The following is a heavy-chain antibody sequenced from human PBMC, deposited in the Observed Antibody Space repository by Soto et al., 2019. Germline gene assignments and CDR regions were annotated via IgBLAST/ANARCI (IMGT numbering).Heavy chain of an antibody. CDR1: GYTLTELS. D-gene: IGHD6-13*01. CDR3: ATSSWYKYYMDV. J-gene: IGHJ6*03. V-gene: IGHV1-24*01. CDR2: FDPEDGET. Sequence: KVSCKVSGYTLTELSMHWVRQAPGKGLEWMGGFDPEDGETIYAQKFQGRVTMTEDTSTDTAYMELSSLRSEDTAVYYCATSSWYKYYMDVWGKGTTVTVSS.